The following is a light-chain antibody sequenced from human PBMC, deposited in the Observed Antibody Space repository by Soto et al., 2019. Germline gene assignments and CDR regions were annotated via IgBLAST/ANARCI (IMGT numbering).Light chain of an antibody. V-gene: IGLV2-14*02. CDR2: EGS. J-gene: IGLJ1*01. CDR3: CSYTSPSTYV. Sequence: QSVLTQPASVSGSPGQSITISCTGTSSDVGSYNLVSWYQQHPGKAPKLMIYEGSKRPSGVSNRFSGSKSGNTASLTISGLQAEDEADYYCCSYTSPSTYVFGTGTKVTVL. CDR1: SSDVGSYNL.